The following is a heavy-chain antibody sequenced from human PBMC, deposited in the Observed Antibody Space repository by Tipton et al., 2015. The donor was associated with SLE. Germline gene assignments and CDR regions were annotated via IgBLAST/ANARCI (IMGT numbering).Heavy chain of an antibody. J-gene: IGHJ4*02. Sequence: TLSLTCIFSDGSISSGGYYWSWIRQDPGKGLEWIGYVYYTGNTFYNPSTFYNPSLKSRVTISIDTSKNQSSLKLSSVTAADTAVYYCARGGYDFWSGPGNYWGQGTLVTVSS. CDR3: ARGGYDFWSGPGNY. V-gene: IGHV4-31*03. D-gene: IGHD3-3*01. CDR1: DGSISSGGYY. CDR2: VYYTGNT.